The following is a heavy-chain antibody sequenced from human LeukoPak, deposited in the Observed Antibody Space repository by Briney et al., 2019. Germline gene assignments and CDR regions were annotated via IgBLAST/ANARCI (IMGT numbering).Heavy chain of an antibody. J-gene: IGHJ4*02. CDR1: GCSFSGHW. CDR3: ARGPNSNWSGLDF. D-gene: IGHD6-6*01. Sequence: GGSLRLSCTASGCSFSGHWMHWARQLPGKGLVWVSRISPTGSTTSYADSVKGRFTVSRDNAKNTLYLQVNNLRAEDTAVYYCARGPNSNWSGLDFWGQGTLLTVSS. V-gene: IGHV3-74*01. CDR2: ISPTGSTT.